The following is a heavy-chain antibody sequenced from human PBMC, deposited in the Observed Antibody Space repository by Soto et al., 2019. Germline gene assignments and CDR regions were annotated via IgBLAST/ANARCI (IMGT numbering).Heavy chain of an antibody. V-gene: IGHV3-30-3*01. J-gene: IGHJ4*02. CDR2: ISDDGSNT. CDR3: AREVNYDFWSGFNTHPYYFDD. CDR1: GFTFSRHT. Sequence: QVQLVESGGGVVQPGRSLRLSCAASGFTFSRHTMHWVRQAPGKGLEWVAAISDDGSNTYYADSVKGRFTISRDNSKNTLYLKMNSLSSEDTAVHHCAREVNYDFWSGFNTHPYYFDDWGQGTLVTVSS. D-gene: IGHD3-3*01.